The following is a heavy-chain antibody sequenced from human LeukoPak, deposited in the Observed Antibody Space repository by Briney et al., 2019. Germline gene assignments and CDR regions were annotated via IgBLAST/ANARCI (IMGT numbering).Heavy chain of an antibody. V-gene: IGHV1-69*01. CDR2: IIPIFGTA. CDR3: ARGPVQDIVVVTLDY. CDR1: GGTFSSYT. D-gene: IGHD2-2*01. J-gene: IGHJ4*02. Sequence: GSSVKVSCKASGGTFSSYTISWVRQAPGQGLEWMGGIIPIFGTANYAQKFQGRVTITADESTSTAYMELSSLRSEDTAVYYCARGPVQDIVVVTLDYWGQGTLVTVSS.